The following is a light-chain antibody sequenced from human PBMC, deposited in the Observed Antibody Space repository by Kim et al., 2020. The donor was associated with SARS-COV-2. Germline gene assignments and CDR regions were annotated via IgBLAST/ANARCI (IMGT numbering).Light chain of an antibody. Sequence: SYELTQPSSVSVSPGQTARITCSGDVLAKKYARWLQHKPGQAPVLVIYKDSERPSGLPERFSGSSSGTTVTLTISGAQVEDEADSYCSSAADNNQWVFGG. CDR1: VLAKKY. J-gene: IGLJ3*02. V-gene: IGLV3-27*01. CDR3: SSAADNNQWV. CDR2: KDS.